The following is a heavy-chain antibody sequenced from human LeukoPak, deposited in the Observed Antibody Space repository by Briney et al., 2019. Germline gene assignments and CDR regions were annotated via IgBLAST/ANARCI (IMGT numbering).Heavy chain of an antibody. Sequence: GGSLRLSCAASGFTFSSYSMFWVRQAPGKGLEWVSSISSSSTLIYYADSVKGRFTISRDNAKNSLYLQMNSLRAEDTAMCFCARGVISVALVDYWGQGTLVTVSS. CDR3: ARGVISVALVDY. CDR2: ISSSSTLI. D-gene: IGHD6-19*01. V-gene: IGHV3-21*01. J-gene: IGHJ4*02. CDR1: GFTFSSYS.